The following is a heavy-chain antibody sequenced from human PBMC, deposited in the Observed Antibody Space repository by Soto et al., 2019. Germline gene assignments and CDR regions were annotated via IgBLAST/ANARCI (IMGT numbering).Heavy chain of an antibody. CDR3: ARGAAVAGTNDY. CDR1: GFTFSSYA. CDR2: ISYDGSNK. V-gene: IGHV3-30-3*01. D-gene: IGHD6-19*01. J-gene: IGHJ4*02. Sequence: GGSLRLSCAASGFTFSSYAMHWVRQAPGKGLEWVAVISYDGSNKYYADSVKGRFTISRDNSKNTLYLQMNSLRAEDTAVYYCARGAAVAGTNDYWGQGTLVTVSS.